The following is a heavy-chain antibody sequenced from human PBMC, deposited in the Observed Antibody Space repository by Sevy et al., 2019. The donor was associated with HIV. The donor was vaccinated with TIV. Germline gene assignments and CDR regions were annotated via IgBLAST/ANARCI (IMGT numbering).Heavy chain of an antibody. CDR1: GFTFSSYS. CDR2: ISRSSSTI. D-gene: IGHD6-19*01. J-gene: IGHJ4*02. Sequence: GGSLRLSCAASGFTFSSYSMNWVRQAPGKGLEWVSYISRSSSTICYVDSVKGRFTISRDNAKNSLYLQMNSLRAEDTSGYYCARSPPYSSGWYGLDYWGQGTLVTVSS. V-gene: IGHV3-48*01. CDR3: ARSPPYSSGWYGLDY.